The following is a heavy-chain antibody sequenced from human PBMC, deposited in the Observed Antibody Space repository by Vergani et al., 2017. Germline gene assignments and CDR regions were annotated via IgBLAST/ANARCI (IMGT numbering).Heavy chain of an antibody. CDR1: GGSISSYY. CDR3: ARGAWKRNPPDP. D-gene: IGHD1-1*01. Sequence: QVQLQESGPGLVKPSETLSLTCTVSGGSISSYYWSWIRQPPGKGLEWIGYIYYSGSTNYNPPLKSRVTISVDTSKNQFSLRLSSGTAADTAVYCCARGAWKRNPPDPWGQGTLVTVSS. CDR2: IYYSGST. J-gene: IGHJ5*02. V-gene: IGHV4-59*01.